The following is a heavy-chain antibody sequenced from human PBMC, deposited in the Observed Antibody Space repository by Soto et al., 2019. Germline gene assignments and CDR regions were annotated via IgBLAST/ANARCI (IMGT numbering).Heavy chain of an antibody. CDR1: GGSISSYY. CDR2: IYYSGGT. Sequence: QVQLQESGPGLVKPSETLSLTCTVSGGSISSYYWSWIRQPPGKGLEWIGYIYYSGGTNYNPSLKSRVTISVATSKTQFSLKLSSVTAADPAVYYCARRYGDYFDFWGQGTLVTVSS. J-gene: IGHJ4*02. D-gene: IGHD4-17*01. V-gene: IGHV4-59*08. CDR3: ARRYGDYFDF.